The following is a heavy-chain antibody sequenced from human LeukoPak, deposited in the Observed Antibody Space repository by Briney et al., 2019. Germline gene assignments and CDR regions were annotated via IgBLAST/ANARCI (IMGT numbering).Heavy chain of an antibody. Sequence: SQTLSLTCTVSGGSISSGDYYWSWIRQPPGKGLEWIGYIYYSGSTYYNPSLKSRVTISVDTSKNQFSLKLSSVTAADTAVYYCAGEEGATEYFQHWGQGTLVTVSS. CDR1: GGSISSGDYY. V-gene: IGHV4-30-4*01. CDR2: IYYSGST. CDR3: AGEEGATEYFQH. J-gene: IGHJ1*01. D-gene: IGHD1-26*01.